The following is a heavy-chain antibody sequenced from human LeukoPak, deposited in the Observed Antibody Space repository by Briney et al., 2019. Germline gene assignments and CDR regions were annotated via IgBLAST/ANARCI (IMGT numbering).Heavy chain of an antibody. D-gene: IGHD1-26*01. CDR1: GYTFTGYY. V-gene: IGHV1-2*02. J-gene: IGHJ4*02. CDR3: ARVRSYRFDY. CDR2: INPNSGGT. Sequence: ASVKVSCKASGYTFTGYYMHWVRQAPGQGLEWMGWINPNSGGTNYAQKFQGRVTMTTDTSTSTAYMELRSLRSDDTAVYYCARVRSYRFDYWGQGTLVTVSS.